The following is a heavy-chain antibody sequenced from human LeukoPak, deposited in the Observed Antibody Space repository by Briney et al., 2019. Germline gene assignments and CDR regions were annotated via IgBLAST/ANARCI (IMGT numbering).Heavy chain of an antibody. CDR3: ARSYDYIWGTYRPFYYFDY. V-gene: IGHV3-7*01. D-gene: IGHD3-16*02. CDR2: IREDGSEK. Sequence: GGSPRLSCATSGFTFSNYWMTWVRQAPGKGLEWVASIREDGSEKDYVDSVKGRFTISRDNAKNSLYLQMNSLRAEDTAVYYCARSYDYIWGTYRPFYYFDYWGQGTMVTVSS. J-gene: IGHJ4*02. CDR1: GFTFSNYW.